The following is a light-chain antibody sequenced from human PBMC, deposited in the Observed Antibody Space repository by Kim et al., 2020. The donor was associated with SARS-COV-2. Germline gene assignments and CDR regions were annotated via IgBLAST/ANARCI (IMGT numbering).Light chain of an antibody. Sequence: LSAGEGATLSCRASQSVSSTYLAWYQQKPGQAPRLLIYGASSRATGIPDRFSGSGFGTDFSLTISRLEPEDFAVYYCQQYASSPFTFGGGTKLE. J-gene: IGKJ4*01. CDR1: QSVSSTY. CDR3: QQYASSPFT. CDR2: GAS. V-gene: IGKV3-20*01.